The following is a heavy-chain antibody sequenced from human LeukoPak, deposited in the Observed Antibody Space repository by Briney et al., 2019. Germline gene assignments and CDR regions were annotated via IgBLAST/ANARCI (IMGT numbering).Heavy chain of an antibody. J-gene: IGHJ3*02. Sequence: QTGGSLRLSCAASGFTFYDYAMHWVRQAPGKGLEWVANIKQDGSEKYYVDSVKGRFTISRDNAKNSLYLQMNSLRAEDTAVYYCATWVGRLRPNDAFDIWGQGTMVTVSS. CDR1: GFTFYDYA. D-gene: IGHD2-15*01. V-gene: IGHV3-7*03. CDR3: ATWVGRLRPNDAFDI. CDR2: IKQDGSEK.